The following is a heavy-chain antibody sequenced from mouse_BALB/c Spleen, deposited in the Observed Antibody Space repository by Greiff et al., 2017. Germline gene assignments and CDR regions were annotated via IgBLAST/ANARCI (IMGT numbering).Heavy chain of an antibody. V-gene: IGHV1-4*01. CDR1: GYTFTSYT. J-gene: IGHJ4*01. CDR3: ARSPDGYYGVDY. Sequence: VMLVESGAELARPGASVKMSCKASGYTFTSYTMHWVKQRPGQGLEWIGYINPSSGYTNYNQKFKDKATLTADKSSSTAYMQLSSLTSEDSAVYYCARSPDGYYGVDYWGQGTSVTVSS. D-gene: IGHD2-3*01. CDR2: INPSSGYT.